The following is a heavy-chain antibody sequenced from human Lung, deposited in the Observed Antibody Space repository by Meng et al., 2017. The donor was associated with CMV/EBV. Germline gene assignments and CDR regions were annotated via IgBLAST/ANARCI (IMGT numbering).Heavy chain of an antibody. J-gene: IGHJ4*02. Sequence: SCTASGFIFHDYTMHWVRQVPGKGLEWVSGINWNSGNIFYADSVKGRFTISRDNAKNSLYLQMNSLRTEDTAGLYCSKDAVGAATNYYLDYWGQGXLVTVSS. D-gene: IGHD4/OR15-4a*01. CDR3: SKDAVGAATNYYLDY. V-gene: IGHV3-9*01. CDR2: INWNSGNI. CDR1: GFIFHDYT.